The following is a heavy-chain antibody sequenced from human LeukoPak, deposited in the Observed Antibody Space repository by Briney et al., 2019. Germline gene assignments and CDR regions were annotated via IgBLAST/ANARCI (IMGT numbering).Heavy chain of an antibody. Sequence: ASVKVSCKASGYTFTIYSITWVRQAPGQGLECMGWISAYNGNTNYAQKLQGRLTMTTDTSTSTAYMELRNLRSDDTAVYYCARDGHRRYYYDSREHAFDIWAQGTMVTVSS. CDR2: ISAYNGNT. J-gene: IGHJ3*02. CDR3: ARDGHRRYYYDSREHAFDI. CDR1: GYTFTIYS. V-gene: IGHV1-18*01. D-gene: IGHD3-22*01.